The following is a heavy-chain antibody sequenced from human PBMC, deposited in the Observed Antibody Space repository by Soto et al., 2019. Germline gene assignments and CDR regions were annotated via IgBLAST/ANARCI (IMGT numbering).Heavy chain of an antibody. J-gene: IGHJ4*02. CDR1: GFTFNTYP. D-gene: IGHD6-13*01. Sequence: GGSLRLSCAASGFTFNTYPMSWVRQTPGKGLEWVSAIGGGGFDTYYADSVKGRFIISRDNSKNTLYLQTNRLRAADTAVYYCAKVIGYSSSWYSDYWGQGTLVTVS. V-gene: IGHV3-23*01. CDR3: AKVIGYSSSWYSDY. CDR2: IGGGGFDT.